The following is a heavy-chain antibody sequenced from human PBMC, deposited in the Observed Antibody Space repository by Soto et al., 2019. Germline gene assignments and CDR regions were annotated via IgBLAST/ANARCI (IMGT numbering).Heavy chain of an antibody. D-gene: IGHD2-2*01. CDR1: GFTFSSYG. CDR2: ISYDGSNK. Sequence: QVQLVESGGGVVQPGRSLRLSCAASGFTFSSYGMHWVRQAPGKGLEWVAVISYDGSNKYYADSVKGRFTISRDNSKNTLYLQMNSLRAEDTAVYYCAKDDLGYQLLWRLGIDYWGQGTLVTVSS. CDR3: AKDDLGYQLLWRLGIDY. J-gene: IGHJ4*02. V-gene: IGHV3-30*18.